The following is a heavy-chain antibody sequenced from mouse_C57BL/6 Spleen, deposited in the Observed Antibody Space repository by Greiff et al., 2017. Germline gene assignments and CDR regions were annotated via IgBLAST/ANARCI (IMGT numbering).Heavy chain of an antibody. J-gene: IGHJ1*03. CDR3: ARRDSYPHWYFDV. Sequence: QVQLLQPGAELVKPGASVKLSCKASGYTFTSYWMQWVKQRPGQGLEWIGEIDPSDSYTNYNQKFKGKATLTVDTSSSTAYMQLSSLTSEDSAVYYCARRDSYPHWYFDVWGTGTTVTVSS. CDR2: IDPSDSYT. CDR1: GYTFTSYW. V-gene: IGHV1-50*01. D-gene: IGHD2-10*01.